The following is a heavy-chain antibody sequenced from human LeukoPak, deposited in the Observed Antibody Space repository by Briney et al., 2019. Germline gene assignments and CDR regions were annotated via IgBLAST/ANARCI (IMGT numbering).Heavy chain of an antibody. CDR2: ISHDGSNK. V-gene: IGHV3-30*03. J-gene: IGHJ6*02. Sequence: GGSLRLSCAASRFTFSNAWMSWVRQAPGEGLEWVAVISHDGSNKFYVDSVKGRFTISRDNSQNTLYLQMNRLRGEDTAVYYCARGGYYAMDVWGQGTTVTVSS. CDR1: RFTFSNAW. CDR3: ARGGYYAMDV.